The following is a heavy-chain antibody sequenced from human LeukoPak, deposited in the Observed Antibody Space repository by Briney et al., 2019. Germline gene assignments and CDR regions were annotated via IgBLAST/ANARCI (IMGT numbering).Heavy chain of an antibody. CDR3: ARDGVAARSFDY. CDR2: ISYDGSNK. Sequence: PGGSLRLSCAASGFTFSSYAMHWVRRAPGKGLEWVAVISYDGSNKYYADSVEGRFTISRDNSKNTLYLQMNSLRAEDTAVYYCARDGVAARSFDYWGQGTLVTVSS. D-gene: IGHD6-6*01. V-gene: IGHV3-30*04. J-gene: IGHJ4*02. CDR1: GFTFSSYA.